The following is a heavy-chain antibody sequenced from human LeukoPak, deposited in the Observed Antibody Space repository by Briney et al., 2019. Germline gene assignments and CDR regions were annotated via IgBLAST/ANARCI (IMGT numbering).Heavy chain of an antibody. V-gene: IGHV1-18*01. J-gene: IGHJ4*02. CDR1: GYTFTSYG. CDR3: VRDYPYYDYGDY. CDR2: ISAYNGNT. D-gene: IGHD3-10*01. Sequence: ASVKVSCKASGYTFTSYGISWVRQAPGQGLEWMGWISAYNGNTNYAQKLQGRVTMTTDTSTSTAYMELRSLRSDDTAVYYCVRDYPYYDYGDYWGQGTLVTVSS.